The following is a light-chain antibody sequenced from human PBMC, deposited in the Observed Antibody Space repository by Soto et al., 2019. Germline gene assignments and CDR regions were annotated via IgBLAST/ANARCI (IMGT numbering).Light chain of an antibody. V-gene: IGKV1-5*03. CDR1: QSISNW. J-gene: IGKJ4*01. CDR3: LQYNSYPLT. Sequence: DIQMTPSPSTLSASVGDRVTITCRASQSISNWLAWYQQKPGRAPKLLIYKASSLQSGVPSRFSGGRSGTEFTLNISSLQPDDFAAYYCLQYNSYPLTCGGGTKVDIK. CDR2: KAS.